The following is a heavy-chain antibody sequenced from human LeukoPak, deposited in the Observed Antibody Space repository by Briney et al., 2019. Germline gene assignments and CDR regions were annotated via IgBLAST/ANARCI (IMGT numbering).Heavy chain of an antibody. Sequence: GASVKVSCKASGYTFTSYGISWVRQAPGQGLEWLGWISTYNGNTHYAQKLQGRVTMTTDTSTTTAYMELRSLRSDDTAVYYCARDDIVATMSFNQFDYWGQGTLVTVSS. D-gene: IGHD5-12*01. CDR1: GYTFTSYG. J-gene: IGHJ4*02. CDR3: ARDDIVATMSFNQFDY. V-gene: IGHV1-18*01. CDR2: ISTYNGNT.